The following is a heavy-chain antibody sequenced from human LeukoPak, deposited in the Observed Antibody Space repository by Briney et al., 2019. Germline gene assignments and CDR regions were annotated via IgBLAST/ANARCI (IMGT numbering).Heavy chain of an antibody. V-gene: IGHV1-24*01. CDR1: GYTLTELS. CDR2: FDPEDGET. CDR3: ATGLMVRGVIRYYYYGMDV. Sequence: AASVKVSCKVSGYTLTELSMHWVRQAPGKGLEWMGGFDPEDGETIYAQKFQGRVTMTEDTSTDTAYMELSSLRSEDTAVYYCATGLMVRGVIRYYYYGMDVWGQGTTVTVSS. J-gene: IGHJ6*02. D-gene: IGHD3-10*01.